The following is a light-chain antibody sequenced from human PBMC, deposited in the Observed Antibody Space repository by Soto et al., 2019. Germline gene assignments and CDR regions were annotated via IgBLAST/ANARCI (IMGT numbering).Light chain of an antibody. CDR3: ESWDDSLSGAV. CDR1: SSNIGSNY. J-gene: IGLJ7*01. CDR2: RSN. Sequence: QSVLTQTPSASGTPGQRVTISCSGSSSNIGSNYVYWYQQFPGTAPKLLIYRSNQRPSGVPDRFSGSKSGTSASLAISGLRSEDEADYYCESWDDSLSGAVFGGGTQLTVL. V-gene: IGLV1-47*01.